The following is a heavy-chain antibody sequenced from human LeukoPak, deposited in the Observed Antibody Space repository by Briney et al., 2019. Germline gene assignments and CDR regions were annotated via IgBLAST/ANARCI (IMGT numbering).Heavy chain of an antibody. J-gene: IGHJ4*02. V-gene: IGHV4-39*01. CDR2: IYYSGST. Sequence: SSETLSLTCTVSVGSISSYYWGWIRQPPGKGLEWIGSIYYSGSTYYNPSLKSRVTISVDTSKNQFSLKLSSVTAADTAVYYCARRNDSSGYYEYYFDYWGQGTLVTVSS. CDR3: ARRNDSSGYYEYYFDY. D-gene: IGHD3-22*01. CDR1: VGSISSYY.